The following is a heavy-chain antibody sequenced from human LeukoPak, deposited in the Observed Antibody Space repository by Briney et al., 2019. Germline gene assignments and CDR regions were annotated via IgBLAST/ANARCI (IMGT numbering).Heavy chain of an antibody. J-gene: IGHJ4*02. Sequence: GRSLRLSCVGSGFAFHNYAMHWVRRPPGKGLEWVSAFSATDGSAQYAESVEGRFTISRDNSKNTLFLQMNSLGAEDTAVYYCASQNYVGDFWSGSYYFDYWGQGTLVTVSS. D-gene: IGHD3-3*01. CDR3: ASQNYVGDFWSGSYYFDY. CDR2: FSATDGSA. CDR1: GFAFHNYA. V-gene: IGHV3-23*01.